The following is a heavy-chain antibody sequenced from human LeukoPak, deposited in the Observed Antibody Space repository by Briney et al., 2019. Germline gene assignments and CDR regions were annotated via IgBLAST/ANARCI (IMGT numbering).Heavy chain of an antibody. V-gene: IGHV3-30*02. Sequence: GGSLRLSCAASGFTFSIYGMHWVRQAPGKGLEWVAFIRYDGSNKYYADSVKGRFTISRDNSKNTLYLQMNSLRAEDTAVYYCAKDRHAPGRYCSSTICFPFDPWGQGTLVTVSS. CDR2: IRYDGSNK. D-gene: IGHD2-2*01. J-gene: IGHJ5*02. CDR3: AKDRHAPGRYCSSTICFPFDP. CDR1: GFTFSIYG.